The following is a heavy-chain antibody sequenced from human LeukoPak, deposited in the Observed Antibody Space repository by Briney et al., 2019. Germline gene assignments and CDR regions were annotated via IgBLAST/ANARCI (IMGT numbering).Heavy chain of an antibody. J-gene: IGHJ4*02. CDR3: ARDRLYWGGYETFDY. CDR2: ISYSGRA. V-gene: IGHV4-31*03. D-gene: IGHD5-12*01. Sequence: PSETLSLTCTVSGGSISSGNHFWSWIRQHPGKGLEWIGYISYSGRADYSPSLKSRVTISVDTSKNQLSLKLSSVTAADTAVYYCARDRLYWGGYETFDYWGQGTLVTVSS. CDR1: GGSISSGNHF.